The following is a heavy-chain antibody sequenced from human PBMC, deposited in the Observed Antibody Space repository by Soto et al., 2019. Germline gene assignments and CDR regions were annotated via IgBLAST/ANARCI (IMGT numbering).Heavy chain of an antibody. CDR1: GVTFMNAG. Sequence: PWGSLRLACAASGVTFMNAGMSWFRQSPFKGLEWVGRIKSKTDGGTTDYAAPVKGRFTISRDDSKNTLYLQMNSLKTEDTAVYYCTTGHGIVGATGYYFDYWGQGTLVTVSS. V-gene: IGHV3-15*01. D-gene: IGHD1-26*01. CDR2: IKSKTDGGTT. CDR3: TTGHGIVGATGYYFDY. J-gene: IGHJ4*02.